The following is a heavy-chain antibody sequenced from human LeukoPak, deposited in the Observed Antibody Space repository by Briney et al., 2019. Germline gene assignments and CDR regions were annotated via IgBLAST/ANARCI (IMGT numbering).Heavy chain of an antibody. D-gene: IGHD2-2*01. CDR1: GYTFTGYY. J-gene: IGHJ4*02. CDR3: ARDIFGTSRPSDY. V-gene: IGHV1-2*02. CDR2: INPNSGGT. Sequence: ASAKVSCKASGYTFTGYYMHWVRQAPGQGLEWMGWINPNSGGTNYAQKFQGRVTITRDTSATTAHMEVSGLRSEDTAVYYCARDIFGTSRPSDYWGQGTLVTVSS.